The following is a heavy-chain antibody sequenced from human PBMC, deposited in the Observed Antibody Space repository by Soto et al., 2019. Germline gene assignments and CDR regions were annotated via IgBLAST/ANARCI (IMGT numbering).Heavy chain of an antibody. J-gene: IGHJ6*02. CDR3: ARGATVVVAMGV. CDR1: GGSLSGGAYY. CDR2: IYYGVNT. V-gene: IGHV4-31*03. Sequence: QVQLQESGPGLVKPSQTLSLTCTVSGGSLSGGAYYWSWIRQHPGKGLEWIGYIYYGVNTYYNPSLKSRVTISVDTSKNQFYRNLMSVTAADSAVYYCARGATVVVAMGVWGQGTTVTVSS. D-gene: IGHD4-4*01.